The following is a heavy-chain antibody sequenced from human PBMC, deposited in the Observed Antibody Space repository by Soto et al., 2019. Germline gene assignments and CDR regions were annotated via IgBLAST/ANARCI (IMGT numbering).Heavy chain of an antibody. V-gene: IGHV3-48*02. CDR2: ISSSSSTI. J-gene: IGHJ5*02. Sequence: EVQLVESGGGLVQPGGSLRLSCAASGFTFSSYSMNWVRQAPGKGLEWVSYISSSSSTIYYADSVKGRFTISRDNAKNSLYLQMNSLRDEDTAVYYCAREAGTWPLPLNWCDPWGQGTLVTVSS. CDR1: GFTFSSYS. CDR3: AREAGTWPLPLNWCDP. D-gene: IGHD6-19*01.